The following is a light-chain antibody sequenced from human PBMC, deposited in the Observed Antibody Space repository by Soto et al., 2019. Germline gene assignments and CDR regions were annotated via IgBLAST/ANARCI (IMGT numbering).Light chain of an antibody. CDR2: YDD. J-gene: IGLJ1*01. V-gene: IGLV1-36*01. CDR1: SSNIGNNA. Sequence: QSVLTQPPSVSDAPRQRVTISCSGSSSNIGNNAVNWYQQLPGKAPKLLIYYDDLLPSGVSDRFSGSKSGTSASLAISGLQSEDEADYYCAAWDDSLNADYVFGTGTKVTVL. CDR3: AAWDDSLNADYV.